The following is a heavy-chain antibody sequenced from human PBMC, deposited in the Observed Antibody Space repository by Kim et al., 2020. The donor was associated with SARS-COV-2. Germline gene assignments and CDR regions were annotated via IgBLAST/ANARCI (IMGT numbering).Heavy chain of an antibody. CDR1: GGSFSGYY. CDR2: INHSGST. D-gene: IGHD3-22*01. J-gene: IGHJ2*01. CDR3: ARFVGLRGDSSGVRDRYFDL. Sequence: SETLSLTCAVYGGSFSGYYWSWIRQPPGKGLEWIGEINHSGSTNYNPSLKSRVTISVDTSKNQFSLKLSSVTAADTAVYYCARFVGLRGDSSGVRDRYFDLWGRGTLVTVSS. V-gene: IGHV4-34*01.